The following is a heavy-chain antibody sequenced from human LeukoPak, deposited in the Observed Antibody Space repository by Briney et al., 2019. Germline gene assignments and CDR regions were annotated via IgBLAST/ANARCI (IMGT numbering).Heavy chain of an antibody. CDR2: MSSSGST. Sequence: PSETLSLTCTVSGGSIRRYYWSWIRQPPGKGLEWIGYMSSSGSTNYNPSLKSRVTISVDTSKNQFSLKLSSVTAADTAVYYCARLGPYGDDTYYMDVWGKGTTVTVSS. CDR3: ARLGPYGDDTYYMDV. J-gene: IGHJ6*03. CDR1: GGSIRRYY. D-gene: IGHD4-17*01. V-gene: IGHV4-4*09.